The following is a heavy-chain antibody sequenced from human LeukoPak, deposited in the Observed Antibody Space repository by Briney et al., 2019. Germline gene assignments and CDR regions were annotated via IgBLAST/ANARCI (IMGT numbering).Heavy chain of an antibody. D-gene: IGHD1-26*01. CDR3: AREGVGAKVNAFDI. CDR1: GGSISSYY. CDR2: IYTSGST. J-gene: IGHJ3*02. Sequence: SETLSLTCTVSGGSISSYYWSWIRQPAGKGLEWIGRIYTSGSTNYNPSLKSRVTMSVDTSKNQFYLKLSSFTAADTAVYYCAREGVGAKVNAFDIWGQGTMVTVSS. V-gene: IGHV4-4*07.